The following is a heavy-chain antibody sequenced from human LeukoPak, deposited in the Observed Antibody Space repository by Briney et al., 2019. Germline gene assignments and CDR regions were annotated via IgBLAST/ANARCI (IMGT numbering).Heavy chain of an antibody. CDR2: ISAYNGST. Sequence: ASVKVSCKASGYTFTSYGISWVRQAPGQGLEWMGWISAYNGSTNYAQKLQGRVTMTTDTSTSTAYMELRSLRSDDTAVYYCARASIGGSYEPPYYFDYWGQGTLVTVSS. J-gene: IGHJ4*02. CDR1: GYTFTSYG. D-gene: IGHD1-26*01. CDR3: ARASIGGSYEPPYYFDY. V-gene: IGHV1-18*01.